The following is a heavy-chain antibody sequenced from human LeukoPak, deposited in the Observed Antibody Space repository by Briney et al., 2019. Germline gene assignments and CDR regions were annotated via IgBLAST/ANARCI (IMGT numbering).Heavy chain of an antibody. CDR1: GGSISSYY. D-gene: IGHD2-15*01. CDR2: IYYSGST. Sequence: SETLSLTCTVSGGSISSYYWSWIRQPPGKGLEWIGYIYYSGSTNYNPSLKSRVTISVDTSKNQFSLKLSSVTAADTAVYYCARNRGGYCSGGSCRQFDYWGQGTLVTVSS. J-gene: IGHJ4*02. CDR3: ARNRGGYCSGGSCRQFDY. V-gene: IGHV4-59*01.